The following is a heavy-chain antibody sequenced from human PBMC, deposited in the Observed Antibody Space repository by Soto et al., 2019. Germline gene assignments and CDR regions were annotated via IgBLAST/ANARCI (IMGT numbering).Heavy chain of an antibody. J-gene: IGHJ6*02. V-gene: IGHV4-34*01. CDR2: INHSGST. Sequence: SETLSLTCAVYGGSFSGYYWSWIRQPPGKGLEWIGEINHSGSTNYNPSLKSRVTISVDTSKNQFSLNLSSVTAADTAVYYCARAPSAAALSGMDVWGQGTTGTVS. CDR3: ARAPSAAALSGMDV. D-gene: IGHD6-13*01. CDR1: GGSFSGYY.